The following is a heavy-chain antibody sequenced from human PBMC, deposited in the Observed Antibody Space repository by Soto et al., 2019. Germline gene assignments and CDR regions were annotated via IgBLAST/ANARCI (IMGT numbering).Heavy chain of an antibody. CDR3: AKGRDYGGNYRDY. CDR2: ISGSGAITAT. J-gene: IGHJ4*02. D-gene: IGHD4-17*01. V-gene: IGHV3-23*01. Sequence: EVQLLESGGGLVQPGGSLRLSCAASGFIFSNYAMSWVRQAPGRGLEWVSGISGSGAITATYYADSVRGRFSIPRDNSHNTLYLHINSLRAEDTAVYYCAKGRDYGGNYRDYWGQGALVTFST. CDR1: GFIFSNYA.